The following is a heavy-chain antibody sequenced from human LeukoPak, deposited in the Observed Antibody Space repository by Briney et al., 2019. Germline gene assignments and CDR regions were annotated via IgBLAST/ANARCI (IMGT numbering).Heavy chain of an antibody. V-gene: IGHV1-18*04. Sequence: GASVTVCCKSSGYTFTTYAISWVRQAPGQGLEWMGWISPYSGNTKYAQKVQDRVTMTTDTSTSTAYMELRRLRSDDTAVYYRARVIGGYTYGYTPNDYWGQGTLVTVSS. J-gene: IGHJ4*02. CDR3: ARVIGGYTYGYTPNDY. CDR2: ISPYSGNT. CDR1: GYTFTTYA. D-gene: IGHD5-18*01.